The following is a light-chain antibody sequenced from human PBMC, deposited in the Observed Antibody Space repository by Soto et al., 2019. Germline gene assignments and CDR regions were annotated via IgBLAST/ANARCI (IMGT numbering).Light chain of an antibody. J-gene: IGKJ2*01. Sequence: DIVLTQTPLSSPVTLGQPASISCRSSQSLVHSDGNTYLSWFHQRPGQPPRLLIDKIFNRFSGVPDRFSGSGAETDFTLKISRVEAEDVGIYFCMQATQYRPYTFRHGTKLVIK. CDR1: QSLVHSDGNTY. CDR2: KIF. CDR3: MQATQYRPYT. V-gene: IGKV2-24*01.